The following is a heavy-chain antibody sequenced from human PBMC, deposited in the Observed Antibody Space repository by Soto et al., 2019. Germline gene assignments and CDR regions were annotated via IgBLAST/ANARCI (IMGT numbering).Heavy chain of an antibody. CDR3: VKGGQLLTEGGGY. Sequence: EVQLVESGGGLVQPGRSLRLSCAASGFTFDDYAMHWVRQAPGKGLGWVSGISWNSGSIGYADSVKGRFTISRDNAKNSLYLQMNSLRAEDTALYYCVKGGQLLTEGGGYWGQGTLVTVSS. J-gene: IGHJ4*02. CDR1: GFTFDDYA. V-gene: IGHV3-9*01. D-gene: IGHD2-2*01. CDR2: ISWNSGSI.